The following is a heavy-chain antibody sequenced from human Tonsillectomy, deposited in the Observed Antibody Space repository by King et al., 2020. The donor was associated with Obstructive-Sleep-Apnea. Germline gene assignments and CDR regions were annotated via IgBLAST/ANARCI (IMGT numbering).Heavy chain of an antibody. CDR1: GYTFTGYF. CDR2: ISPNSGAT. J-gene: IGHJ4*02. Sequence: QLVQSGAEVKKPGASVKVSCKASGYTFTGYFIHWVRRAPGQGLEWMGWISPNSGATTNAQKFQDRVTMTRDPSISTAYMDLSRLRSDDTAIYYCARDMSAYDSTSPAYWGQGTLVTVSS. CDR3: ARDMSAYDSTSPAY. D-gene: IGHD3-10*01. V-gene: IGHV1-2*02.